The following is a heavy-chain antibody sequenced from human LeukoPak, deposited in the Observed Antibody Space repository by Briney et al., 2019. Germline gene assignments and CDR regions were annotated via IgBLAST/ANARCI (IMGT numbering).Heavy chain of an antibody. CDR1: GYTFTGYY. Sequence: ASVKVSCKASGYTFTGYYMHWVRQAPGQGLEWMGWINPNSGGTNYAQKFQGRVTMTRDTSISTAYMELSRLRSDDTAVYYCARVPSDIVVVPAAPDNWFDPWGQGTLVTVSS. V-gene: IGHV1-2*02. CDR2: INPNSGGT. CDR3: ARVPSDIVVVPAAPDNWFDP. J-gene: IGHJ5*02. D-gene: IGHD2-2*01.